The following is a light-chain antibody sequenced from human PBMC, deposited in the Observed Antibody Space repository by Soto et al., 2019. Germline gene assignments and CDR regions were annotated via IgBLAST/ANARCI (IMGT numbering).Light chain of an antibody. V-gene: IGLV1-44*01. CDR2: SND. Sequence: VLTQPPSASATPGQRVTISCSGRSSDVGSNTVNWYQQFPGAAPKLLIYSNDQRPSGVPDRFSASKSGTSASLAISGLHSEDEADYYCATWDDSLFGHVFGTGTKVTVL. J-gene: IGLJ1*01. CDR3: ATWDDSLFGHV. CDR1: SSDVGSNT.